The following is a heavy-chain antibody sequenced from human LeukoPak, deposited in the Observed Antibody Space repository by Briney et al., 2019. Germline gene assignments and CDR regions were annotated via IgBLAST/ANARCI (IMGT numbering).Heavy chain of an antibody. CDR1: GFTFDEYG. CDR2: ISGSGGST. CDR3: AKDSAYDSSGYYLYYFDY. J-gene: IGHJ4*02. V-gene: IGHV3-23*01. D-gene: IGHD3-22*01. Sequence: GGSLRLSCAASGFTFDEYGMSWVRQAPGKGLEWVSGISGSGGSTYYADSVKGRFTISRDNSKNTVYLQMSSLRAEDTAVYYCAKDSAYDSSGYYLYYFDYWGQGTLVTVSS.